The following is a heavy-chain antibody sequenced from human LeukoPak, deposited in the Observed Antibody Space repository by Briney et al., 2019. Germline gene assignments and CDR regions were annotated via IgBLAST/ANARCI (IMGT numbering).Heavy chain of an antibody. D-gene: IGHD6-13*01. J-gene: IGHJ3*02. CDR2: LYIAGNT. CDR3: ASGRYSSSWFQGVFHI. V-gene: IGHV3-66*02. Sequence: GGSLRLSCVASEFTVSRNYVSWVRQAPGKGLEWVSVLYIAGNTYYSDFVRGRFTVSRDTSKNTFYLQMNSLRDGDTAVYYCASGRYSSSWFQGVFHIWGQGPMVTVSS. CDR1: EFTVSRNY.